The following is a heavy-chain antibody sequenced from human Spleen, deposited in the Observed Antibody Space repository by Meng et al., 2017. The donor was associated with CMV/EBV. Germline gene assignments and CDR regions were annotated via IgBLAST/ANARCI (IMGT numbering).Heavy chain of an antibody. J-gene: IGHJ6*02. CDR1: GFTFSGSA. Sequence: GESLKISCAASGFTFSGSAMHWVRQASGKGLEWVGRIRSKANSYATAYAASVKGRCTISRDDSKNTAYLQMNSLKTEDTAVYYCTRFSVVPAAVPRDGMDVWGQGTTVTVSS. V-gene: IGHV3-73*01. D-gene: IGHD2-2*01. CDR2: IRSKANSYAT. CDR3: TRFSVVPAAVPRDGMDV.